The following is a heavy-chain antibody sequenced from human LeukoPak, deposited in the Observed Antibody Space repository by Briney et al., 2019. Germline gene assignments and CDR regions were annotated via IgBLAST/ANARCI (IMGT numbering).Heavy chain of an antibody. V-gene: IGHV4-59*01. CDR1: GGSIGSYH. Sequence: PSETLSLTCSVSGGSIGSYHWSWIRQPPGKGLEWIGHVHYTWNTKYNPSPTGRGSISLDRSKNQFSLSLSSLTAADTAVYYCARVASKGGMDVWGQGTTVIVSS. J-gene: IGHJ6*02. CDR2: VHYTWNT. CDR3: ARVASKGGMDV.